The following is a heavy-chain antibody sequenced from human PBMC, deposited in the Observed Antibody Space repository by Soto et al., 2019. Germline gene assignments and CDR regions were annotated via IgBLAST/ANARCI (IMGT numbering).Heavy chain of an antibody. D-gene: IGHD2-2*01. J-gene: IGHJ4*02. V-gene: IGHV3-48*01. Sequence: LRLSCAASGFTFSSYSMNWVRQAPGKGLEWVSYISSSSSTIYYADSVKGRFTISRDNAKNSLYLQMNSLRAEDTAVYYCARADCSSTSCYPIIWGQGTLVTVSS. CDR2: ISSSSSTI. CDR3: ARADCSSTSCYPII. CDR1: GFTFSSYS.